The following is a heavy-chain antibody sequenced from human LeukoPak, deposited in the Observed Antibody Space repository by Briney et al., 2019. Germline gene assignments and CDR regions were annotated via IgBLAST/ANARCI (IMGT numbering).Heavy chain of an antibody. Sequence: GGSLRLSCAASGFTFSDSAIHWVRQASGKGLEWVGRIRGKGFSDPPAHAASVKDRFTISRDDSESTAYLQMNSLKAEDTAVYYCTVPQSGGNWFDPWGPGTQVTVSS. D-gene: IGHD3-16*01. CDR1: GFTFSDSA. CDR3: TVPQSGGNWFDP. V-gene: IGHV3-73*01. J-gene: IGHJ5*02. CDR2: IRGKGFSDPP.